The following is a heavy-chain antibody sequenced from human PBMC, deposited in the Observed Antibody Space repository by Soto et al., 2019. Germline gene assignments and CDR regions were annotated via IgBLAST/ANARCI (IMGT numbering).Heavy chain of an antibody. D-gene: IGHD3-10*01. CDR1: GFTFDDYA. CDR2: ISWNSDTI. V-gene: IGHV3-9*03. Sequence: EVQLVESGGGLVQPGRSLRLSCAASGFTFDDYAMHWVRQAPGKGLEWVTGISWNSDTIGYADSVKGRFTISRDNAKNSLYLQMNSLRAEDMAFYYCARDVWSRASGPPDSWGQGTLVTVSS. J-gene: IGHJ4*02. CDR3: ARDVWSRASGPPDS.